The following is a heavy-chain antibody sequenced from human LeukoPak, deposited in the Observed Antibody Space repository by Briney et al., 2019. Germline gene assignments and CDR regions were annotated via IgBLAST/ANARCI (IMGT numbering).Heavy chain of an antibody. CDR2: ISYDGSNK. V-gene: IGHV3-30-3*01. J-gene: IGHJ4*02. Sequence: GRSLRLSCAASGFTFSSYAMHWVRQAPGKGLEWVAVISYDGSNKYYADSVKGRFTISRDNSKNTLYLQTNSLRAEDTAVYYCAIPDYYDSSGYYSGQDYWGQGTLVTVSS. D-gene: IGHD3-22*01. CDR1: GFTFSSYA. CDR3: AIPDYYDSSGYYSGQDY.